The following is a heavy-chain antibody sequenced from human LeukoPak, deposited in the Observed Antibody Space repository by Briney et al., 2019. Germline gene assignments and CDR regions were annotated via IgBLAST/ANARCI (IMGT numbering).Heavy chain of an antibody. CDR3: ARDALNYYDSSGYYGYFDY. CDR2: IWYDGSNK. CDR1: GFTFSSYG. V-gene: IGHV3-33*01. J-gene: IGHJ4*02. Sequence: GGSLRLSCAASGFTFSSYGMHWVRQAPGKGLEWVAVIWYDGSNKYYADSVKGRFTISRDNSKNTLYLQMNSLRAEDTAVYYCARDALNYYDSSGYYGYFDYWGQGTLVTVSS. D-gene: IGHD3-22*01.